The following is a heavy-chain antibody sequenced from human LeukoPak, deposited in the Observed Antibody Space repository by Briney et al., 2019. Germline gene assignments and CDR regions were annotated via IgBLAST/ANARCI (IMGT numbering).Heavy chain of an antibody. J-gene: IGHJ4*02. CDR2: ISYDGSNK. D-gene: IGHD3-10*01. CDR1: GFTFSSYA. V-gene: IGHV3-30*04. CDR3: ASPMVGGVHWKAPIGY. Sequence: GGSLRLSCAASGFTFSSYAMHWVRQAPGKGLEWVAVISYDGSNKYYADSVKGRFTISRDNSKNTLYLQMNSLRAEDTAVYYCASPMVGGVHWKAPIGYWGQGTLVTVSS.